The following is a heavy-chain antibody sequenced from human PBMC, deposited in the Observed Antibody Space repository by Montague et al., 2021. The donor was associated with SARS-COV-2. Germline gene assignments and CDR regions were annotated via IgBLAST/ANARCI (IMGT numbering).Heavy chain of an antibody. CDR3: ARDDFRIAAAVFDC. J-gene: IGHJ4*02. D-gene: IGHD6-13*01. V-gene: IGHV3-21*01. CDR1: GFTFSSYS. CDR2: ISSSSSYI. Sequence: RLSCAASGFTFSSYSMNWVRQAPGKGLEWVSSISSSSSYIYYADSVKGRFTISRDNAKNSLYLQMNSLRAEDTAVYYCARDDFRIAAAVFDCWGQGTLVTVSS.